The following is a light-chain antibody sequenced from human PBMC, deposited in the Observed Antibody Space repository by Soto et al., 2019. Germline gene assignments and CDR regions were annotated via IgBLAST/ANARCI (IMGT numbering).Light chain of an antibody. Sequence: DIQMTQSPSTLSASVGDRVTITCRASQSISSWLAWYQQKPGKAPNLLIYNASTLESGVPSRFSGSGSGTEFTLTSSSLQPDDFATYCCQQYNSYSGSWTFGQGTKLDIK. CDR1: QSISSW. CDR3: QQYNSYSGSWT. J-gene: IGKJ1*01. V-gene: IGKV1-5*01. CDR2: NAS.